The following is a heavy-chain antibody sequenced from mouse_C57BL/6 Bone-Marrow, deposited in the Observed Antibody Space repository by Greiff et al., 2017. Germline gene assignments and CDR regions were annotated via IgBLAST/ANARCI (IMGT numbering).Heavy chain of an antibody. V-gene: IGHV1-72*01. CDR3: ARSGTTVVASFDY. CDR1: GYTFTSYW. D-gene: IGHD1-1*01. J-gene: IGHJ2*01. Sequence: QVQLKQPGAELVKPGASVKLSCKASGYTFTSYWMHWVKQRPGRGLEWIGRIDPNSGGTKYNEKFKSKATLTVDKPSSTAYMQLSSLTSEDSAVYYCARSGTTVVASFDYWGQGTTLTVSS. CDR2: IDPNSGGT.